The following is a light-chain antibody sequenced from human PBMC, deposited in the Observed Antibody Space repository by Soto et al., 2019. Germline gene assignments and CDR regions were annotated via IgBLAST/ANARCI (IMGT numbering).Light chain of an antibody. J-gene: IGKJ1*01. CDR1: QSVGSSY. CDR2: GAS. CDR3: QQYNNWPRT. V-gene: IGKV3-15*01. Sequence: EIVLTQSPVTLSLSPGERATLSCRASQSVGSSYLAWYQQKPGQAPRLLIYGASTRATGIPARFSGSGSGTEFTLTISSLQSEDFAVYDCQQYNNWPRTFGQGTKVDIK.